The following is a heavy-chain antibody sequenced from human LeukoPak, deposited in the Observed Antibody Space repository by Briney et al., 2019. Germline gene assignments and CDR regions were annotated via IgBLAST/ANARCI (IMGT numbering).Heavy chain of an antibody. CDR1: GFTFSSYA. Sequence: PGGSLRLSCAASGFTFSSYAMSWVRQAPGEGLEWVSAISGSGGRTYYADSVKGRFTISRDKSKNTLYLQMNSLRAEDTAVYYCAKDGEGDYGDYVVFDYWGQGTLVTVSS. CDR3: AKDGEGDYGDYVVFDY. J-gene: IGHJ4*02. V-gene: IGHV3-23*01. D-gene: IGHD4-17*01. CDR2: ISGSGGRT.